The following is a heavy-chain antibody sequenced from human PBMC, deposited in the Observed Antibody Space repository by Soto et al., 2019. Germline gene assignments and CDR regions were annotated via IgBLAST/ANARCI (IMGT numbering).Heavy chain of an antibody. V-gene: IGHV1-8*01. Sequence: ASVKVSCKASGYTFTSYDINWVRQATGQGLEGMGWMNPNSGNTGYAQKFQGRVTMTRNTSISTAYMELSSLRSEDTAVYYCARERSAAGTGWFDPWGQGTLVTVSS. CDR3: ARERSAAGTGWFDP. CDR2: MNPNSGNT. D-gene: IGHD6-13*01. J-gene: IGHJ5*02. CDR1: GYTFTSYD.